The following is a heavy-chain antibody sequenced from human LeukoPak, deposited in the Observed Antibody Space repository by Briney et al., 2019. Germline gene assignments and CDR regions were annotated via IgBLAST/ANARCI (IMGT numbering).Heavy chain of an antibody. CDR3: ARGPYYYDSSGPTGP. V-gene: IGHV3-30-3*01. Sequence: GGSLRLSCAASGFTFSSYAMHWVRQAPGKGLEWVAVISYDGSNKYYADPVKGRFTISRDNSKNTLYLQMNRLRAEDTAVYYCARGPYYYDSSGPTGPWGQGTLVTVSS. CDR2: ISYDGSNK. CDR1: GFTFSSYA. J-gene: IGHJ4*02. D-gene: IGHD3-22*01.